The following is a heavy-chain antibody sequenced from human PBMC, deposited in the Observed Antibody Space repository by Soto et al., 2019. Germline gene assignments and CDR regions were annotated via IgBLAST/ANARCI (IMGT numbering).Heavy chain of an antibody. Sequence: EVQLLESGGGLVQPGGSLRLSCAASGFTFSSYAMSWVRQAPGQGLEWVSASSGSGGSTYYADSVKGLFTISRDDSKNTLYLRMNILRAEDTAVYYRALGRAELRHYNWSDGCAQGSLVTVSS. D-gene: IGHD2-15*01. CDR1: GFTFSSYA. V-gene: IGHV3-23*01. CDR2: SSGSGGST. CDR3: ALGRAELRHYNWSDG. J-gene: IGHJ5*02.